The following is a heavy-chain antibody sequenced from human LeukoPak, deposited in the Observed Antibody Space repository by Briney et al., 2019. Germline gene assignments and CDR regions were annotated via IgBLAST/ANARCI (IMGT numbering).Heavy chain of an antibody. CDR2: ISTSGSII. CDR1: GFTFGSYE. V-gene: IGHV3-48*03. J-gene: IGHJ4*02. CDR3: ARPDDYGDYFDY. Sequence: GGSLRLSCEASGFTFGSYEMTWVRQAPGKGLEWLSYISTSGSIIVYADSVRGRFTVSRDNAKNSLYLQMNSLRAEDTAVYYCARPDDYGDYFDYWGQGTLVTVSS. D-gene: IGHD4-17*01.